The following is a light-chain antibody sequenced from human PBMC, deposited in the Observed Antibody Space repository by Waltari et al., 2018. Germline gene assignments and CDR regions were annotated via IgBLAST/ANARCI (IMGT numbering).Light chain of an antibody. CDR2: GAS. CDR3: QQYDDWPPWT. V-gene: IGKV3-15*01. Sequence: EIVMTQSPATLSVSPGERATLSCRASQSVSDHLAWYQQKPGQAPSLLIYGASTRATGIPARFSGSESGTEFTLTISSLQSEDFAVYFCQQYDDWPPWTFGQGTKVEMK. J-gene: IGKJ1*01. CDR1: QSVSDH.